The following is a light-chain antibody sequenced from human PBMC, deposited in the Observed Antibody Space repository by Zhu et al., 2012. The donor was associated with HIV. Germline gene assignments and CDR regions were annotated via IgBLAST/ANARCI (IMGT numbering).Light chain of an antibody. CDR1: QDITNY. V-gene: IGKV1-9*01. CDR3: QQLNSFPLT. Sequence: DIQLTQSPSFLSASVGDRVTITCRASQDITNYLAWYQQKPGKAPKLLIYAASTLQIGGPSRFRASGSGAEFTLTITSLQPEDFAIYYCQQLNSFPLTFGGGTKVGSN. CDR2: AAS. J-gene: IGKJ4*01.